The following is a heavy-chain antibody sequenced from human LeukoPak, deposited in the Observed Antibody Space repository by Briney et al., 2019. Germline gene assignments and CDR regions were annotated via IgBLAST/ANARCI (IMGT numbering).Heavy chain of an antibody. V-gene: IGHV1-2*02. Sequence: ASVKVSCKPAGYTFTCYYMHWVRRSPGQGLEWMGWINPNSGGTNYAQKFQGRVTMTRDTSISTAYMELSRLRSDDTAVYYCARWYCDGDCFLDYWGQGALVTVSS. CDR3: ARWYCDGDCFLDY. CDR2: INPNSGGT. D-gene: IGHD2-21*02. CDR1: GYTFTCYY. J-gene: IGHJ4*02.